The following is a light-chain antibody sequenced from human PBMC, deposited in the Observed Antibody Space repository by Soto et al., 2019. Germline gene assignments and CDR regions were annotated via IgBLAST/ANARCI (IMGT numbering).Light chain of an antibody. CDR1: SSDVGGYNY. Sequence: QSVLTQPASVSGSPGQSIAISCTGTSSDVGGYNYVSWYQQHPGKAPKLMIYDVSSRPSGVSDRFSGSKSGNTASLTISGLQAEDEGDYYCSSYTSSSTRVFGGGTKLTVL. CDR2: DVS. V-gene: IGLV2-14*01. J-gene: IGLJ2*01. CDR3: SSYTSSSTRV.